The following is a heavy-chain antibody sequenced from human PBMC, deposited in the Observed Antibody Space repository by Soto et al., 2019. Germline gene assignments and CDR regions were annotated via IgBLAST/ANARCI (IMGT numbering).Heavy chain of an antibody. D-gene: IGHD1-7*01. CDR3: ASRDPGTSVDY. CDR2: IYRTGST. J-gene: IGHJ4*02. CDR1: GGSSTSNNW. Sequence: LSLTCAVSGGSSTSNNWLTWVRQPPGQGLEWIGEIYRTGSTNYNPSLKSRVTISLDKSENQFSLKVTSLTAADTAVYYCASRDPGTSVDYWGQGTLVTVSS. V-gene: IGHV4-4*02.